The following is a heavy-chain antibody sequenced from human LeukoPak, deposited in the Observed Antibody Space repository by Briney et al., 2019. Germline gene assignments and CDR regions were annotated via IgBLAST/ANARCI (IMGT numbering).Heavy chain of an antibody. CDR3: ARTAQLWSYYYYYYYMDV. CDR2: ISSSGSTI. CDR1: GFTFSNYE. Sequence: GGSLRLSCAASGFTFSNYELNWVRQAPGKGLEWVSYISSSGSTIKYADSVKGRFTISRDNAKNSLYLQMNSLRAEDTAVYYCARTAQLWSYYYYYYYMDVWGKGTTVTVSS. D-gene: IGHD5-18*01. J-gene: IGHJ6*03. V-gene: IGHV3-48*03.